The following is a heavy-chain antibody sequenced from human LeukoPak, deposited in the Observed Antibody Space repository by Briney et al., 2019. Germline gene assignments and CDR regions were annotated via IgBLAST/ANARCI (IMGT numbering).Heavy chain of an antibody. CDR1: GYTFTGYY. V-gene: IGHV1-2*02. CDR3: ARAREYSSSSRRAFDY. J-gene: IGHJ4*02. D-gene: IGHD6-6*01. CDR2: INPNSGGT. Sequence: ASVKVSCKASGYTFTGYYMHWVRQAPGQGLEWMGWINPNSGGTNYAQKFQGRVTMTRDTSISTAYMELSRLRSDDTAVYYCARAREYSSSSRRAFDYWGQGTLVTVSS.